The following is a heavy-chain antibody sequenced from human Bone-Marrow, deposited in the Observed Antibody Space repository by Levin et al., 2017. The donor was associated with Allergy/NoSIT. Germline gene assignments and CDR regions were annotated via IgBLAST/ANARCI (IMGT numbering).Heavy chain of an antibody. V-gene: IGHV3-11*01. CDR3: ARDCGGSCYSGFDH. J-gene: IGHJ4*02. CDR1: GFTFSDYY. Sequence: LSLTCATSGFTFSDYYMTWIRQAPGKGLEWVSKISSSGATIFYADSVKGRFTISRDDAEKSVFLQMNSLTVDDTAVYFCARDCGGSCYSGFDHWGQGALVTVSA. CDR2: ISSSGATI. D-gene: IGHD2-15*01.